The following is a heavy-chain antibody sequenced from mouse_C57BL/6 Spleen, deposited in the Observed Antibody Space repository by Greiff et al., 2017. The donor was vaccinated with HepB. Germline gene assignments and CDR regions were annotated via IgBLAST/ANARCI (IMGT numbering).Heavy chain of an antibody. J-gene: IGHJ1*03. V-gene: IGHV1-82*01. Sequence: QVQLQQSGPELVKPGASVKISCKASGYAFSSSWMNWVKQRPGKGLEWIGRIYPGDGDTNYNGKFKGKATLTADKSSSTAYMQLSSLTSEDSAVYFCAREGYGNYGDWYFDVWGTGTTVTVSS. CDR3: AREGYGNYGDWYFDV. CDR1: GYAFSSSW. CDR2: IYPGDGDT. D-gene: IGHD2-1*01.